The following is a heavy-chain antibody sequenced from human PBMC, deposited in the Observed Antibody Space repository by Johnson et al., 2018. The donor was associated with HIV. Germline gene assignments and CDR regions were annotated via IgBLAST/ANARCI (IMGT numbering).Heavy chain of an antibody. Sequence: QVQLVESGGGVVQPGRSLRLSCAASGFTFSTYTMHWVRQPPGKGLEWVALVSYDGSNKYYSDSVKGRFTISRDNSRNTLYLQMSNLRTEETAVYYCAKGEAQEGWIQLWSYAFDFWGRGTLVTVSS. CDR1: GFTFSTYT. CDR2: VSYDGSNK. D-gene: IGHD5-18*01. V-gene: IGHV3-30-3*01. J-gene: IGHJ3*01. CDR3: AKGEAQEGWIQLWSYAFDF.